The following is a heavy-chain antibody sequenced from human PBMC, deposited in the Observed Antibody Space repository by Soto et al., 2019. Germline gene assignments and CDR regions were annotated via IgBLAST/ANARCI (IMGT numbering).Heavy chain of an antibody. D-gene: IGHD2-21*01. CDR3: AKVRVGIDVDFDY. CDR2: IRDSDSGGST. Sequence: AGSLRLSGAASGFTFSNSAMTWVRQAPAKGLEWVSTIRDSDSGGSTFYADSVKGRFTISRDDSKNTLYLQMSSLRAEDTAMYYCAKVRVGIDVDFDYWGQGALVTVSS. CDR1: GFTFSNSA. V-gene: IGHV3-23*01. J-gene: IGHJ4*02.